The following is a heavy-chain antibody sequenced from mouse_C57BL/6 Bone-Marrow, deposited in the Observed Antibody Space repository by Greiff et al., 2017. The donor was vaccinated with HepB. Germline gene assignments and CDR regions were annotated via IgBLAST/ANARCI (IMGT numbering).Heavy chain of an antibody. CDR1: GFTFSSYA. D-gene: IGHD2-5*01. CDR2: ISDGGSYT. V-gene: IGHV5-4*01. Sequence: EVHLVESGGGLVKPGGSLKLSCAASGFTFSSYAMSWVRQTPEKRLEWVATISDGGSYTYYPDNVKGRFTISRDNAKNNLYLQMSHLKSEDTAMYYCARELHYSNYGFAYWGQGTLVTVSA. CDR3: ARELHYSNYGFAY. J-gene: IGHJ3*01.